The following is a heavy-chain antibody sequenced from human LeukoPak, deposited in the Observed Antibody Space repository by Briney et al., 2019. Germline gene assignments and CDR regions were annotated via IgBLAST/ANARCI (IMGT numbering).Heavy chain of an antibody. V-gene: IGHV4-39*02. CDR3: ARDRYGDYGWYYYYGMDV. Sequence: SETLSLTCTVSGGSISSSSHYWGWIRQPPGKGLEWIGSIYYSGSTYYNPSLKSRVTISGDNSKNQFSLKLRSVTAADTAVYYCARDRYGDYGWYYYYGMDVWGQGTTVTVSS. CDR2: IYYSGST. D-gene: IGHD4-17*01. J-gene: IGHJ6*01. CDR1: GGSISSSSHY.